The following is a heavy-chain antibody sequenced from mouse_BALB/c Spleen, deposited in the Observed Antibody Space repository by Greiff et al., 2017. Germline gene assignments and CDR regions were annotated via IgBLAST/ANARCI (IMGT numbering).Heavy chain of an antibody. V-gene: IGHV5-6-5*01. J-gene: IGHJ4*01. CDR1: GFTFSSYA. CDR3: ARGYGYPYAMDY. CDR2: ISSGGST. D-gene: IGHD2-2*01. Sequence: EVKVVESGGGLVKPGGSLKLSCAASGFTFSSYAMSWVRQTPEKRLEWVASISSGGSTYYPDSVKGRFTISRDNARNILYLQMSSLRSEDTAMYYCARGYGYPYAMDYWGQGTSVTVSS.